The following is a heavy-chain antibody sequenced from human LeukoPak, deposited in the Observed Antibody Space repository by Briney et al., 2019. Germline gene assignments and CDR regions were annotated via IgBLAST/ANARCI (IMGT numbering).Heavy chain of an antibody. Sequence: GGSLRLSCATSGFTFSSYAMSWVRQAPGKGLEWVSAISGSGGSTYYADSVKGRFTISRDNSKNTLYLQMNSLRAEDTAVYYCAKVPLVVAGLGSYFDYWGQGTLVTVSS. CDR2: ISGSGGST. CDR1: GFTFSSYA. CDR3: AKVPLVVAGLGSYFDY. D-gene: IGHD6-19*01. J-gene: IGHJ4*02. V-gene: IGHV3-23*01.